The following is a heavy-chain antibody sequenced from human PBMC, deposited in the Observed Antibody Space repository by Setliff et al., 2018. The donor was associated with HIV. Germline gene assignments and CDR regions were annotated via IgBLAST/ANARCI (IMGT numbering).Heavy chain of an antibody. V-gene: IGHV4-4*02. Sequence: SETLSLTCTVSGGPIRSPNWWSWVRQPPGKGLEWIGEIFHGGNTNYSPSLESRVTLSVDKSKNQFSLKLSSVTAADTAVYYCARAMKYSYGYVHDAFDIWGLGTLVTVSS. J-gene: IGHJ3*02. CDR1: GGPIRSPNW. CDR2: IFHGGNT. CDR3: ARAMKYSYGYVHDAFDI. D-gene: IGHD5-18*01.